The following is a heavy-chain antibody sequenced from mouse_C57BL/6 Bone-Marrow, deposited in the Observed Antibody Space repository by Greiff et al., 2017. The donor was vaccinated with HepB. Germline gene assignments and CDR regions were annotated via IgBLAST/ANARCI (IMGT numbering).Heavy chain of an antibody. V-gene: IGHV5-6*01. CDR3: ARDRFDYYFDY. CDR1: GFTFSTSG. D-gene: IGHD2-14*01. CDR2: ISTGGTYT. Sequence: EVQLVESGGDLVKPGGSLKLSCAASGFTFSTSGMSWVRQTPDRRLEWVATISTGGTYTYYADSVKGRFTISRDTAKSTLFLQMSSLKSEDTAIYYCARDRFDYYFDYWGQGTTLPVSS. J-gene: IGHJ2*01.